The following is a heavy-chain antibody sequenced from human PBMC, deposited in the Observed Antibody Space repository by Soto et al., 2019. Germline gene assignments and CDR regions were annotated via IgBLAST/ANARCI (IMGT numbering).Heavy chain of an antibody. D-gene: IGHD3-22*01. CDR2: IYWDDDK. J-gene: IGHJ4*02. CDR1: GFSLSTSGEG. V-gene: IGHV2-5*02. Sequence: GSGATLVNPTQTLRQTCTFSGFSLSTSGEGVGWIRQPPGKALEWLALIYWDDDKRYSPSLKSRLTITTDTSKNQVVLTITNMDPVDTATYYCAHWESGGYPQEGFDYWGQGTLVTVSS. CDR3: AHWESGGYPQEGFDY.